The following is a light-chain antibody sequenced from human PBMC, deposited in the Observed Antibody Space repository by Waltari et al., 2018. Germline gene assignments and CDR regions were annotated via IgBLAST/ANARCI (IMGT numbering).Light chain of an antibody. CDR2: VAA. V-gene: IGKV1-12*01. Sequence: DIQLTQSPSFLSASIGDRVPLPCRASHHFISWLAWYQQKPGKAPKLLIHVAATLHSGVPSRFSGGGSGTEFTLTISSLQPEDFAVYYCQQTNNFLGITFGQGTRLEIK. CDR3: QQTNNFLGIT. CDR1: HHFISW. J-gene: IGKJ5*01.